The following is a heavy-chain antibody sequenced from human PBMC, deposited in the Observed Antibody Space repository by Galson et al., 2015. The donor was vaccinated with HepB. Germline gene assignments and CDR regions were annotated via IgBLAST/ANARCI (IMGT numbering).Heavy chain of an antibody. CDR2: IYYSGST. Sequence: ETLSLTCTVSGGSISSSSYYWGWVRQPPGKGLEWIGSIYYSGSTYYNPSLKSRVTISVDTSKNQFSLKLSSVTAADTAVYYCARQRQQQLATHFDYWGQGTLVTVSS. V-gene: IGHV4-39*01. CDR1: GGSISSSSYY. CDR3: ARQRQQQLATHFDY. J-gene: IGHJ4*02. D-gene: IGHD6-13*01.